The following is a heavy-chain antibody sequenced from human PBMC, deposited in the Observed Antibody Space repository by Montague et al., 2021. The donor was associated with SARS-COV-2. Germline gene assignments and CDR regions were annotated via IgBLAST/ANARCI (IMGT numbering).Heavy chain of an antibody. CDR1: GGSMRSSDYC. D-gene: IGHD3-10*01. CDR2: MFHTGST. Sequence: SETLSLTCTVSGGSMRSSDYCWGWVRQPPGKTLEWIGSMFHTGSTFYNPSLKSRLTISVDTSNNHFSLNLTSVTAADTAIYYCVTDYYSYHYFNYWGQGTLVTVSS. CDR3: VTDYYSYHYFNY. V-gene: IGHV4-39*02. J-gene: IGHJ4*02.